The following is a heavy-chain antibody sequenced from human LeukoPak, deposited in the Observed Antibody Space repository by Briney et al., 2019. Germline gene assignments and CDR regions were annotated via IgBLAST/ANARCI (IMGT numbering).Heavy chain of an antibody. CDR3: AREGAMSFRNTSPDSGGYS. D-gene: IGHD1-26*01. Sequence: SVKVSCKASGGTFISSSISWVRQAPGQGLEWMGGIIPIFGTANYAQKFQGRVTITADESTSTAYMELSSLRSEDTAVYYCAREGAMSFRNTSPDSGGYSWGQGTLVTVSS. CDR1: GGTFISSS. CDR2: IIPIFGTA. J-gene: IGHJ4*02. V-gene: IGHV1-69*13.